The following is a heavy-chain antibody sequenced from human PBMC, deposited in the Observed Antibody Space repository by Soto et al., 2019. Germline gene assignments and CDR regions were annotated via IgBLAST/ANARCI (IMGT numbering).Heavy chain of an antibody. CDR3: ARDREVLLWFGPKNYYYYYGMDV. J-gene: IGHJ6*02. Sequence: PSETLSLTCAVYGGSFSGYYWSWIRQPPGKGLEWIGEINHSGSTNYNPSLKSRVTISVDTSKNQFSLKLSSVTAADTAVYYCARDREVLLWFGPKNYYYYYGMDVWGQGTTVTVSS. D-gene: IGHD3-10*01. CDR1: GGSFSGYY. CDR2: INHSGST. V-gene: IGHV4-34*01.